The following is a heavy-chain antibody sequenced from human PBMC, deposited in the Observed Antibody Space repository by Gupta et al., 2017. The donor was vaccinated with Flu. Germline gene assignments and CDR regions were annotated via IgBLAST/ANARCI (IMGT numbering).Heavy chain of an antibody. Sequence: QVQLVQSGVEVKKPGASVKVSCKASGYTFTSYGISWVRQAPGQGLKWMGWISAYNGNTNYAQKVQGRVTMTTDTSTRTVYMELRSLRSDDTAVYYCARTVGGTIRWFDPWGQGTLVTVSS. J-gene: IGHJ5*02. V-gene: IGHV1-18*01. D-gene: IGHD1-26*01. CDR1: GYTFTSYG. CDR3: ARTVGGTIRWFDP. CDR2: ISAYNGNT.